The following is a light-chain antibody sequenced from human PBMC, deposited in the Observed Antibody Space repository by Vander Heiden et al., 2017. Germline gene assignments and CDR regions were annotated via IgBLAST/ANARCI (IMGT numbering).Light chain of an antibody. CDR2: DAS. Sequence: ELVLTQSPATLSLSPGERATLSCRASQSVTTSLAWYQQKPGQPPRLLIYDASNRAIGIPVRFSGSGSGTDFTLTISSLEPEDFAVYYWQQRNNGITFGQGTRLEIK. V-gene: IGKV3-11*01. CDR3: QQRNNGIT. CDR1: QSVTTS. J-gene: IGKJ5*01.